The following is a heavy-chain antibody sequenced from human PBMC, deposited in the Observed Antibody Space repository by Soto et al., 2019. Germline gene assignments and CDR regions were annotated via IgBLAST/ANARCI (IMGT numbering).Heavy chain of an antibody. V-gene: IGHV3-48*04. Sequence: LRLSCAASGFTFSSYSMNWVRQAPGKGLEWVSYISSSSSTIYYADSVKGRFTISRDNAKHSLYLQMNSLRAEDTAVYYCARAPEHGYSYGLHWFDPWGQGTLVTVSA. CDR2: ISSSSSTI. J-gene: IGHJ5*02. D-gene: IGHD5-18*01. CDR1: GFTFSSYS. CDR3: ARAPEHGYSYGLHWFDP.